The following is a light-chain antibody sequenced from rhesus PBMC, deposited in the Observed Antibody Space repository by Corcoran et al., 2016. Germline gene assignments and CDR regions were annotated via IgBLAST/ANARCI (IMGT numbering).Light chain of an antibody. CDR3: QHYYDNPFT. CDR1: QNIYSN. J-gene: IGKJ3*01. V-gene: IGKV1S12*01. Sequence: DIQMTQSPSALSASVGDRVTISCRASQNIYSNLAWYQQKPGKAPNLLMYSASSLQTGIPFRFSGSGSGTDFTLTISSLQPEDSAAYYCQHYYDNPFTFGPGTKLDIK. CDR2: SAS.